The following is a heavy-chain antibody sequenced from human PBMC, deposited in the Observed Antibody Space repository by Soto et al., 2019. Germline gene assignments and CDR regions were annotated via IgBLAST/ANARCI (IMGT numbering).Heavy chain of an antibody. J-gene: IGHJ6*02. CDR2: INSDGSHT. CDR1: GLSFNIYW. V-gene: IGHV3-74*01. CDR3: AGGMAGLDV. Sequence: DVQLVESGGGVVQPGGSLRLSCAASGLSFNIYWMHWVRQVPGKGLVWLARINSDGSHTIYVDSVKGRFTISRDNAKNTVFLQMDSLRDEDTGVYYCAGGMAGLDVWGQGTPVTVSS.